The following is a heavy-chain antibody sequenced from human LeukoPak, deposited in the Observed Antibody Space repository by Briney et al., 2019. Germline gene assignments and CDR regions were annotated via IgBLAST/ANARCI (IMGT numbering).Heavy chain of an antibody. CDR3: AAAYGDYASYGIDY. D-gene: IGHD4-17*01. Sequence: GGSLRLSCAASGFTFSSHSMNWVRQAPGKGLEWVPSISSSRSYRNYADSVKGRFTISRDNAKNSLYLEMNSLRAEDTAVYYCAAAYGDYASYGIDYWGQGTLVTVSS. J-gene: IGHJ4*02. CDR2: ISSSRSYR. V-gene: IGHV3-21*01. CDR1: GFTFSSHS.